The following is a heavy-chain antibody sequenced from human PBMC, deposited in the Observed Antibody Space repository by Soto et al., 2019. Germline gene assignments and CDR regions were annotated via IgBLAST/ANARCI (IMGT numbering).Heavy chain of an antibody. Sequence: ASVKVSCKVSGYTLTELSMHWVRQAPGKGLEWMGGFDPEDGETIYAQKFQGRVTMTEDTSTDTAYMELSSLRSEDTAVYYCSTSLDPITIFGVVRNYYYGMDVWGQGTTVTVSS. V-gene: IGHV1-24*01. CDR2: FDPEDGET. CDR1: GYTLTELS. D-gene: IGHD3-3*01. CDR3: STSLDPITIFGVVRNYYYGMDV. J-gene: IGHJ6*02.